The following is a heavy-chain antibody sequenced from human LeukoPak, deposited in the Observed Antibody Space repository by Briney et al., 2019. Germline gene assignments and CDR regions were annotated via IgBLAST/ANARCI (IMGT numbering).Heavy chain of an antibody. V-gene: IGHV4-34*01. CDR2: INHSGST. CDR3: ARGRKQWLVKGGWFDP. D-gene: IGHD6-19*01. J-gene: IGHJ5*02. Sequence: SETLSLTCAVYGGSFSGYYWSWIRQPPGKGLAWIGEINHSGSTNYNPSLKSRVTISVDTSKNQFSLKLSSVTAADTAVYYCARGRKQWLVKGGWFDPWGQGTLVTVPS. CDR1: GGSFSGYY.